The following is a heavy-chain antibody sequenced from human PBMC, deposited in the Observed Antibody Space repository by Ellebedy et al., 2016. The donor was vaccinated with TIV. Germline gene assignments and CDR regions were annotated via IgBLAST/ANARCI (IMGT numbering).Heavy chain of an antibody. D-gene: IGHD6-13*01. CDR3: AVSRWAAAGLYYFDF. CDR1: GFTFSGYW. Sequence: GESLKISCAASGFTFSGYWMSWVRQAPGKGLEWVAVISDDGTSEHYGDSVKGRFTISRDNSKNTLYMQMNSLRVEDTAVYYCAVSRWAAAGLYYFDFWGQGTLVTVSS. CDR2: ISDDGTSE. J-gene: IGHJ4*02. V-gene: IGHV3-30*03.